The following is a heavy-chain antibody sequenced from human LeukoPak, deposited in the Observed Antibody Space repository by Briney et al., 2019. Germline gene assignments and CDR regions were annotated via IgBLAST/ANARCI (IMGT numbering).Heavy chain of an antibody. CDR2: ISSSGCTI. Sequence: PGGSLRLSCAASGFTFSDYYMSRIRQAPGKGLEWVSYISSSGCTIYYADSVKGRFTISRDNAKNSLYLQMNSLRAEDTAVYYCARDTGTYLCDYWGQGTLVTVSS. D-gene: IGHD1-7*01. CDR1: GFTFSDYY. J-gene: IGHJ4*02. V-gene: IGHV3-11*01. CDR3: ARDTGTYLCDY.